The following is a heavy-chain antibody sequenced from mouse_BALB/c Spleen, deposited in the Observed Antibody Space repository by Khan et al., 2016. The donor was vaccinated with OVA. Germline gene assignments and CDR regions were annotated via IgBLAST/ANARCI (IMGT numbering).Heavy chain of an antibody. J-gene: IGHJ2*01. D-gene: IGHD1-1*01. CDR1: GYTFTSYW. V-gene: IGHV1S81*02. CDR3: ARIKKIVATYFDY. CDR2: TNPTNGRT. Sequence: QVQLKQSGAELVKAGASVKMSCKASGYTFTSYWMHWVKQRLGQGLEWFAETNPTNGRTYYNEKFKSKATLTVDKSSSPADMLLSGPTLEISSVYYCARIKKIVATYFDYWGQGTTLTVSS.